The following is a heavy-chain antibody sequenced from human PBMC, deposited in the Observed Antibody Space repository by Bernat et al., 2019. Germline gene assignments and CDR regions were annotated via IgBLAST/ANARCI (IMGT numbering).Heavy chain of an antibody. CDR2: ISGGGIT. Sequence: EVQLVDSGGGLVQPGGSLRLSCAAAGMSVSNNHMSWVRQAPGKGLERVSVISGGGITYYADSVKGRFIISRDNLKNTVFLQMNSLRVEDTAVYYCAAYGAYSVWGQGTLVTVSS. V-gene: IGHV3-66*01. CDR1: GMSVSNNH. J-gene: IGHJ4*02. CDR3: AAYGAYSV. D-gene: IGHD4-17*01.